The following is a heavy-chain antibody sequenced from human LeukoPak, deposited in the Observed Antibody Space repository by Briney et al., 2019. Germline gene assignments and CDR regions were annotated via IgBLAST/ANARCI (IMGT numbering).Heavy chain of an antibody. J-gene: IGHJ5*02. CDR3: ARVLGSTSSPPNWFDP. V-gene: IGHV1-18*01. CDR2: ISAYNGNT. Sequence: GASVKVSCKASGYTFTSYGISWVRQAPGQGLEWMGWISAYNGNTNYAQKLQGRVTMTTDTSTSTAYMELRSLRSDDTAVYYCARVLGSTSSPPNWFDPWGQGTLVTVSS. CDR1: GYTFTSYG. D-gene: IGHD2-2*01.